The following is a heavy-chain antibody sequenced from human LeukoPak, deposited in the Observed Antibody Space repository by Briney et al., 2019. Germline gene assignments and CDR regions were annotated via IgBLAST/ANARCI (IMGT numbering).Heavy chain of an antibody. CDR2: ISGNGGNK. V-gene: IGHV3-23*01. CDR1: GFTFSTYA. Sequence: PGGSLRLSCAASGFTFSTYAMPWVRQAPGKGLEWLSVISGNGGNKYSADSVKGRFTISRDNSENPLYLQMNNLRAEDTAVYYCAKHTGGFYSDPFDCWGQRTLVSVSS. J-gene: IGHJ4*02. D-gene: IGHD3-22*01. CDR3: AKHTGGFYSDPFDC.